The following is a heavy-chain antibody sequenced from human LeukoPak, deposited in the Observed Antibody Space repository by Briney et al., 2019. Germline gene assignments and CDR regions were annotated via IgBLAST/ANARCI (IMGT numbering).Heavy chain of an antibody. CDR2: IIPIFGTA. D-gene: IGHD4-17*01. J-gene: IGHJ4*02. Sequence: ASVKVSCKASGGTFSSYAISWVRQAPGQGLEWMGRIIPIFGTANYAQKFQGRVTITTDESTSTAYMELSRLRSEDTAVYYCARGWLGDYGVAYFDYWGQGTLVTVSS. CDR3: ARGWLGDYGVAYFDY. CDR1: GGTFSSYA. V-gene: IGHV1-69*05.